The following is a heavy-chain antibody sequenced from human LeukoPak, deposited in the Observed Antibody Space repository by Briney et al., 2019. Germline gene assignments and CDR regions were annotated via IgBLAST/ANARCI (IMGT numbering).Heavy chain of an antibody. CDR2: IIPIFGTT. CDR1: GGTFSSYA. V-gene: IGHV1-69*05. CDR3: ARGGLMSGSGYYTNGLDI. Sequence: SVKVSCKASGGTFSSYAFSWVRQAPGQGLEWMGGIIPIFGTTNYAQKFQGRVTIITDESTSTAYMELSSLRSDDTAVYFCARGGLMSGSGYYTNGLDIWGQGTMVTVSS. D-gene: IGHD3-22*01. J-gene: IGHJ3*02.